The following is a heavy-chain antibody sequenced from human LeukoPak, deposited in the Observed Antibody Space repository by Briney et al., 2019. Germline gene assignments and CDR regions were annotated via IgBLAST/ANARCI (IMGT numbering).Heavy chain of an antibody. V-gene: IGHV3-23*01. CDR2: ISDSGART. CDR3: AREMGGYPFDY. J-gene: IGHJ4*02. D-gene: IGHD5-12*01. CDR1: GFTFSNYA. Sequence: GGSLRLSCAASGFTFSNYAMSWVRQAPEKGLELVSTISDSGARTFYADSVKGRFTISRDNSQNTLDLQMNYLSAEDTAVYYCAREMGGYPFDYWGQGTLVTVSS.